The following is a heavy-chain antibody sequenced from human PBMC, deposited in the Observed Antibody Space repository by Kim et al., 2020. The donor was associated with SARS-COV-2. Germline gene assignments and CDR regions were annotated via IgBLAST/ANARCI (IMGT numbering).Heavy chain of an antibody. CDR3: ARGNYDGSGYHYVINNDAFEF. J-gene: IGHJ3*01. CDR1: GFVFSKFG. CDR2: INTNSGYI. V-gene: IGHV3-21*01. Sequence: GGSLRLSCAASGFVFSKFGMNWVRQAPGKGLEWVSFINTNSGYIYYADSVKGRFTISRDNTKNSLYLQMNSLRLEDTALYYCARGNYDGSGYHYVINNDAFEFWGQGTMVAVSS. D-gene: IGHD3-22*01.